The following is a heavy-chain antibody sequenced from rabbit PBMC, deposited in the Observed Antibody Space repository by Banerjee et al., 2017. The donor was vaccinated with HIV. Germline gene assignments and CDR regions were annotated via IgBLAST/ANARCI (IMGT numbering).Heavy chain of an antibody. J-gene: IGHJ3*01. CDR2: IYTGSGST. CDR3: ARAAYTSTSGLTRLDL. CDR1: GFSFSSYYY. D-gene: IGHD1-1*01. Sequence: QSLEESGGDLVKPGASLTLTCTASGFSFSSYYYMYWVRQAPGKGLEWIACIYTGSGSTYYASWAKGRFTISKTSSTTVTLQMTSLTAADTATYFCARAAYTSTSGLTRLDLWGQGTLVTVS. V-gene: IGHV1S40*01.